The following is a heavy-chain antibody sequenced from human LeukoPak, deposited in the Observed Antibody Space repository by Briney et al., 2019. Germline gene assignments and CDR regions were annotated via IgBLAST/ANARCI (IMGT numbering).Heavy chain of an antibody. V-gene: IGHV3-23*01. J-gene: IGHJ4*02. D-gene: IGHD3-22*01. CDR1: GITLSNYG. Sequence: GGSLRLSCAVSGITLSNYGMSWVPQAPGKGLELAAGISDSGGRTNYADSVKGRFTISRDNPKNTLYLQMNSLRAEVTAVYFCAKRGVVIRVILVGFHKEAYYFDSWGQGALVTVPS. CDR3: AKRGVVIRVILVGFHKEAYYFDS. CDR2: ISDSGGRT.